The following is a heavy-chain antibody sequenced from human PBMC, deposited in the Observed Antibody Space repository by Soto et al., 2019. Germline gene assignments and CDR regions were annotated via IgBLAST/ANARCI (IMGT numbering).Heavy chain of an antibody. CDR3: ARASGKQRPALDY. D-gene: IGHD1-1*01. CDR1: GDSIYSGPHY. CDR2: MYYSGGT. Sequence: QVQLQESGPGHVAPSQTLTLTCTVSGDSIYSGPHYWSWVRQHPGKGLEWIGYMYYSGGTDYNPSLESRATISVATSDNHFFLKLESVTAADTAIYYCARASGKQRPALDYWGPGTLVTVSS. J-gene: IGHJ4*02. V-gene: IGHV4-31*03.